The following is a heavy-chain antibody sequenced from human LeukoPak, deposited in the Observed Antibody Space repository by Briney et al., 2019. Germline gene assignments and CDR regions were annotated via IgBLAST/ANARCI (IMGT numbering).Heavy chain of an antibody. V-gene: IGHV4-39*01. J-gene: IGHJ2*01. Sequence: NPSETLSLTCTVSGGSISSSSYYWGWIRQPPGKGLEWIGSIYYMGKIDYNPSLKSRATMSLDTSKSQFSLRLSSVTAADTSVFYCARQFTADTTAVGWYFDLWGRGALVTVSS. D-gene: IGHD1-1*01. CDR3: ARQFTADTTAVGWYFDL. CDR2: IYYMGKI. CDR1: GGSISSSSYY.